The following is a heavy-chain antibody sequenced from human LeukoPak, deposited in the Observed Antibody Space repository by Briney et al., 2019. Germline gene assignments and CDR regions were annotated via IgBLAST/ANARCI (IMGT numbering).Heavy chain of an antibody. CDR1: GYTFTSYG. CDR3: ARTVPVEWELLWYYFDY. CDR2: ISAYNGNT. Sequence: GASVKVSCKASGYTFTSYGISWVRQAPGQGLEWMGWISAYNGNTNYAQKLQGRVTMTTDTSTSTAYMELRSLRSDDTAVYYCARTVPVEWELLWYYFDYWGQGTLVTVSS. V-gene: IGHV1-18*01. D-gene: IGHD1-26*01. J-gene: IGHJ4*02.